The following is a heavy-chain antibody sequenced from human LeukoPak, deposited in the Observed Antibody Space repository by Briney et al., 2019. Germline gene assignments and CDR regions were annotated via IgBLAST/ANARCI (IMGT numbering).Heavy chain of an antibody. CDR2: ISSSYI. CDR1: GFTFSSYS. Sequence: GGSLRLSCAASGFTFSSYSMNWVRQAPGKGLEWVSSISSSYIYYADSVKGRFTISRDNAKNSLYLQMNSLRAEDTAVYYCARDRVIVGATLYYFDYWGQGTLVTVSS. CDR3: ARDRVIVGATLYYFDY. V-gene: IGHV3-21*01. D-gene: IGHD1-26*01. J-gene: IGHJ4*02.